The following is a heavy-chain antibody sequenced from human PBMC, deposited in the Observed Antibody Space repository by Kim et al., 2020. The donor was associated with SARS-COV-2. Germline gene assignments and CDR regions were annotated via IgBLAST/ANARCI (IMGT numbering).Heavy chain of an antibody. CDR2: IRSKAYGGTT. Sequence: GGSLRLSCTASGFTFGDYAMSWFRQAPGKGLEWVGFIRSKAYGGTTEYAASVKGRFTISRDDSKSIAYLQMNSLKTEDTAVYYCTRDYEGQWLVGDAFDIWGQGTMVTVSS. V-gene: IGHV3-49*03. J-gene: IGHJ3*02. D-gene: IGHD6-19*01. CDR1: GFTFGDYA. CDR3: TRDYEGQWLVGDAFDI.